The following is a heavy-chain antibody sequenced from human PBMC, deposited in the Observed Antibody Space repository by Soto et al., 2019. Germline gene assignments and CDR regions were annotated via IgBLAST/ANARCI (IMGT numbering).Heavy chain of an antibody. V-gene: IGHV2-5*02. CDR3: AHVYGGYDNFDY. CDR1: GFSLSTSGVG. J-gene: IGHJ4*02. Sequence: QITLKESGPTLVKPTQTLTLTCTFSGFSLSTSGVGVGWIRQPPGKALEWLALIYWDDDKRYSPSLKSRLTITKDTSKNQAVLTMTIMDPVDTATYYCAHVYGGYDNFDYWGQGTLVTVSS. D-gene: IGHD5-12*01. CDR2: IYWDDDK.